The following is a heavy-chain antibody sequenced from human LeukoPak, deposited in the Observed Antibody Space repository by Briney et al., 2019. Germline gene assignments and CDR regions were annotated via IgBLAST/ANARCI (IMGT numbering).Heavy chain of an antibody. CDR3: APRNVYKGYFDN. V-gene: IGHV1-24*01. CDR2: FDPEDGER. J-gene: IGHJ4*02. CDR1: GYTFTELA. Sequence: ASVKVSCKVSGYTFTELAMRWVRQAPGKGLEWMGSFDPEDGERIYAQKLQGRLIMTEDTSRDTAYLELSSLRSDDTAVYYCAPRNVYKGYFDNWGQGTLVTVSS. D-gene: IGHD5-24*01.